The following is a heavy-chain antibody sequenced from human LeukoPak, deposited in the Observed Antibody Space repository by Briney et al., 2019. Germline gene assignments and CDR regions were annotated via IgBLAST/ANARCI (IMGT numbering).Heavy chain of an antibody. V-gene: IGHV3-33*06. CDR1: GFTFSSYG. CDR3: AKDIGLVGATRYYFDY. Sequence: GGSLRLSCAASGFTFSSYGMHWVRQAPGKGLEWVAVISYDGSNKYYADSVKGRFTISRDNSQNTLYLQTNSLRVEDTAVYYCAKDIGLVGATRYYFDYWGQGTLVTVSS. D-gene: IGHD1-26*01. J-gene: IGHJ4*02. CDR2: ISYDGSNK.